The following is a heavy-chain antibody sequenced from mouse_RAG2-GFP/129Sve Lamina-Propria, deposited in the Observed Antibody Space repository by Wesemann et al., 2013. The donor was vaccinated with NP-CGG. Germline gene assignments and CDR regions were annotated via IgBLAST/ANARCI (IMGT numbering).Heavy chain of an antibody. CDR1: GYTFTSYW. Sequence: QVQLQQPGAELVKPGASVKLSCKASGYTFTSYWMHWVKQRPGQGLEWIGEINPSNGGTNYNEKFKSKATLTVDKSSSTAYMQLSSLTSEDSAVYYCTIKIMDYWGSRNLSHRLL. CDR3: TIKIMDY. CDR2: INPSNGGT. V-gene: IGHV1S16*01. J-gene: IGHJ4*01.